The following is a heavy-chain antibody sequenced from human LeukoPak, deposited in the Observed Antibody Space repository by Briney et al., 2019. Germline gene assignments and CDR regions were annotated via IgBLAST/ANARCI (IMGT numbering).Heavy chain of an antibody. CDR1: GFTFSCYA. CDR2: ISGSGGST. Sequence: GGSLRLSCAASGFTFSCYAMSWVRQAPGKGLELVSAISGSGGSTYYADSVKGRFTISRDNSKNTLYLQMNSLRAEDTAVYYCAKDRGSGGITMVRGVSLFDYWGQGTLVTVSS. J-gene: IGHJ4*02. CDR3: AKDRGSGGITMVRGVSLFDY. V-gene: IGHV3-23*01. D-gene: IGHD3-10*01.